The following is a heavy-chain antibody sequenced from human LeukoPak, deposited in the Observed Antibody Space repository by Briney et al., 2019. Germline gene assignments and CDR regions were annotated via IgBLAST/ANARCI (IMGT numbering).Heavy chain of an antibody. CDR2: INHSGYT. V-gene: IGHV4-34*01. D-gene: IGHD3-10*01. CDR3: TRITAGPDY. Sequence: PSETLSLTCAVSGVSFDDYYLSWVRQTPGKGLEWIGEINHSGYTNDSPSLKSRVTLSIDTSRKQFSLNLRSVTVADTGIYYCTRITAGPDYWGQGTLVTVSS. CDR1: GVSFDDYY. J-gene: IGHJ4*02.